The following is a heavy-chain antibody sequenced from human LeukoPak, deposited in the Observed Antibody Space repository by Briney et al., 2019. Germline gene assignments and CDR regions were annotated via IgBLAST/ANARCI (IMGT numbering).Heavy chain of an antibody. J-gene: IGHJ4*02. CDR3: ARENDSGWSGPFDY. D-gene: IGHD6-19*01. CDR1: GFTFSSYW. CDR2: IKQDGSEK. V-gene: IGHV3-7*03. Sequence: GGSLGLSCVASGFTFSSYWMTWVRQAPGKGLEWVANIKQDGSEKYYVDSVKGRFTISRDNAKNSLHLQMNSLRAEDTAVYYCARENDSGWSGPFDYWGQGALVTVSS.